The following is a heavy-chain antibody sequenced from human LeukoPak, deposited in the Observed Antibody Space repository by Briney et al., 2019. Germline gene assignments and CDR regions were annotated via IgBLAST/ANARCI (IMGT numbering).Heavy chain of an antibody. J-gene: IGHJ4*02. CDR2: ISGSGGST. Sequence: GGSLRLSCAASGFTFSSYAMSWVRQAPGKGLEWVSGISGSGGSTYYAAFVKGRFTISRDNSKNTVSLQMNSLRAEDTAVYYCAKLVPTGYYYYDYWGQGTLVTVSS. D-gene: IGHD3-9*01. CDR3: AKLVPTGYYYYDY. CDR1: GFTFSSYA. V-gene: IGHV3-23*01.